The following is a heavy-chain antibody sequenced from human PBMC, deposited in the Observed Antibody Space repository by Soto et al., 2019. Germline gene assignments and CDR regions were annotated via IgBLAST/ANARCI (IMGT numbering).Heavy chain of an antibody. CDR3: ARLSRIGGYERIVDF. CDR2: ISTKSGYT. CDR1: GFAFSNYY. D-gene: IGHD5-12*01. J-gene: IGHJ4*02. Sequence: QVQLVESGGGLVKPGGSLRLSCAASGFAFSNYYMSWIRQAPGKGLEWVSYISTKSGYTDYADSVKGRFTISRDNARNSLYLQMNSLRAEDTAVYYCARLSRIGGYERIVDFWGQGTLVTVSS. V-gene: IGHV3-11*05.